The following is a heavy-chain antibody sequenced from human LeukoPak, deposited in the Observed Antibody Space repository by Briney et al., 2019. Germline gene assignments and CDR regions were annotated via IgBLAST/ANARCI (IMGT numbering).Heavy chain of an antibody. J-gene: IGHJ4*02. Sequence: GGSLRLSCAASGFTSRSYWMHWVRQAPGKGLEWVSVINWNGGSTGYADSVKGRFTISRDNAKNSLYLQMNSLRAEDMALYYCAREKMAAAGTSDYWGQGTLVTVSS. CDR3: AREKMAAAGTSDY. V-gene: IGHV3-20*04. CDR1: GFTSRSYW. D-gene: IGHD6-13*01. CDR2: INWNGGST.